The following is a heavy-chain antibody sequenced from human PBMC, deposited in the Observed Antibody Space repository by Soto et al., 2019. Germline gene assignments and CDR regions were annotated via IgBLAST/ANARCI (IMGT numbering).Heavy chain of an antibody. J-gene: IGHJ4*01. CDR1: AHIFTSYY. CDR3: ALGPSFDY. CDR2: ISHSGDST. D-gene: IGHD1-26*01. Sequence: QVQVVQSGAEVKKPGASVKVSCKASAHIFTSYYVYWVRQAPGQGLEWLGVISHSGDSTSYAQKFQGRVTMTRDTSTSTVYMEMNSLRSDDTAVYYCALGPSFDYWGQGTLVTVSS. V-gene: IGHV1-46*01.